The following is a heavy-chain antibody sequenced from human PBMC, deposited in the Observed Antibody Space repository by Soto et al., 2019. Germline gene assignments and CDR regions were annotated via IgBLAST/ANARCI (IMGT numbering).Heavy chain of an antibody. CDR3: ARAHYDILTGYPTHAFDI. CDR2: IYYTGRT. Sequence: SSETLSLTCTVSGVSVSSGDYYWSWIRQPPGKGLEWIGYIYYTGRTYYNPSLKSRVIISVDTSKNQFSLKLSSVTAAEKAVYYCARAHYDILTGYPTHAFDIWGRGTMVTVSS. J-gene: IGHJ3*02. D-gene: IGHD3-9*01. V-gene: IGHV4-30-4*01. CDR1: GVSVSSGDYY.